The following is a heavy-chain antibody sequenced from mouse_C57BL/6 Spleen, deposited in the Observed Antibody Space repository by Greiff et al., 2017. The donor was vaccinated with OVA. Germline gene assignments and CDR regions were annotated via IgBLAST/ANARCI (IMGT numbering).Heavy chain of an antibody. CDR2: IDPNSGGT. CDR1: GYTFTSYW. V-gene: IGHV1-72*01. CDR3: ASPLYYDYDGFAY. Sequence: QVQLKQPGAELVKPGASVKLSCKASGYTFTSYWMHWVKQRPGRGLEWIGRIDPNSGGTKYNEKFKSKATLTVDKPSSTAYMQLSSLTSEDSAVYYCASPLYYDYDGFAYWGQGTLVTVSA. J-gene: IGHJ3*01. D-gene: IGHD2-4*01.